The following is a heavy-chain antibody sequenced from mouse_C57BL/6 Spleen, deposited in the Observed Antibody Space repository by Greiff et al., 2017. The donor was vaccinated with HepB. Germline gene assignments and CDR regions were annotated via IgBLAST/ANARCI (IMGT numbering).Heavy chain of an antibody. V-gene: IGHV1-82*01. CDR3: ASYYRGYYFDY. J-gene: IGHJ2*01. CDR1: GYAFSSSW. D-gene: IGHD2-12*01. CDR2: IYPGDGDT. Sequence: VQLQQSGPELVKPGASVKISCKASGYAFSSSWMNWVKQRPGKGLEWIGRIYPGDGDTNYNGKFKGKATLTADKSSSTAYMQLSSLTSEDSAVYFGASYYRGYYFDYWGQGTTLTVSS.